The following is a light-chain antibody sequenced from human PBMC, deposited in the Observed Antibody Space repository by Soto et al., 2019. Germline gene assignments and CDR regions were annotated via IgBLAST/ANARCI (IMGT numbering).Light chain of an antibody. Sequence: ENVLTQSPGTLSLSPGERATLSCRASQSVSSSYLAWYQQKPGQPPSLLIFDASNRATGIPDRFSGSGSGTGFTLTISSLEPEDFAVYYCQQYGSSPPSWTFGQGTKVEIK. CDR3: QQYGSSPPSWT. CDR1: QSVSSSY. V-gene: IGKV3-20*01. CDR2: DAS. J-gene: IGKJ1*01.